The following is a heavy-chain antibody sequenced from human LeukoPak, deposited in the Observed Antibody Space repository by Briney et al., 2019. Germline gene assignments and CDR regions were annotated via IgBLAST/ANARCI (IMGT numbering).Heavy chain of an antibody. D-gene: IGHD2-21*02. V-gene: IGHV4-59*01. Sequence: PSETLSLTCTVSGCSINSYYWSWLRQPPGKGLEWIGYIYYSGSTNYNPSLKSRATIPVDTSKNQFSVKLSSVTAAATAVYYCGSEQGYCGGDCNSLLIDMWSQGRMVT. CDR2: IYYSGST. J-gene: IGHJ3*02. CDR1: GCSINSYY. CDR3: GSEQGYCGGDCNSLLIDM.